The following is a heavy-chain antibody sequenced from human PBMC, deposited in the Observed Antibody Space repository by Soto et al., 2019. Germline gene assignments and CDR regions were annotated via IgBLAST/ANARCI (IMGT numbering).Heavy chain of an antibody. CDR1: GETFRISV. J-gene: IGHJ6*02. V-gene: IGHV3-30-3*01. Sequence: RLSRSSSGETFRISVVNGARKKQGKGPQWVAVISYDGINKYYADSVKCRFTISRDNTKNTRYPQMNSRRAEDTAVYYCARDLILIAVAGNYYYYGMDVWGQGTTVTVSS. CDR2: ISYDGINK. CDR3: ARDLILIAVAGNYYYYGMDV. D-gene: IGHD6-19*01.